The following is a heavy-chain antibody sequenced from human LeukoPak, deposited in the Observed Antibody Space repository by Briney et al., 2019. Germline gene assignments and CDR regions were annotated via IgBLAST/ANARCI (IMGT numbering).Heavy chain of an antibody. J-gene: IGHJ4*02. CDR2: ISYDGSNK. CDR1: GFTFSSYG. CDR3: AKALRYFDWSTIDY. D-gene: IGHD3-9*01. V-gene: IGHV3-30*18. Sequence: GRSLRLSCAASGFTFSSYGMHWVRQAPGKGLEWVAVISYDGSNKYYADSVKGRFTISRDNSKNTLYLQMNSLRAEDTAVYYCAKALRYFDWSTIDYWGQGTLVTVSS.